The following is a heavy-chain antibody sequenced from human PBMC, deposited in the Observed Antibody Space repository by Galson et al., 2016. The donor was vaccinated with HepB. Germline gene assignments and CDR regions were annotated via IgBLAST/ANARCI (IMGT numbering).Heavy chain of an antibody. CDR1: GFTFSSYS. J-gene: IGHJ6*02. CDR3: ARDPSYYSGMDV. V-gene: IGHV3-48*01. Sequence: SLRLSCAASGFTFSSYSMNWVRQAPGKGLEWLSYISSSGTTIYYADSVKGRFTISRDDSKSTLYLRMDSLRVEDTAVYYCARDPSYYSGMDVWGQGTTVTVSS. CDR2: ISSSGTTI.